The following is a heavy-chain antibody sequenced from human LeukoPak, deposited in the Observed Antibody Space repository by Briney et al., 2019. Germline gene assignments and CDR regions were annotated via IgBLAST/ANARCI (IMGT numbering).Heavy chain of an antibody. Sequence: SETLSLTCTVSGVSIGNYYWTWIRQPPGKGLGWIGYISSSGNSNYNPSLKSRVTMSVDTSKNRFSLRLSSVTAADTAIYYCARAVFWSGYYTDPLVQYFFDYWGQGTLITVSS. CDR1: GVSIGNYY. V-gene: IGHV4-59*08. CDR3: ARAVFWSGYYTDPLVQYFFDY. D-gene: IGHD3-3*01. CDR2: ISSSGNS. J-gene: IGHJ4*02.